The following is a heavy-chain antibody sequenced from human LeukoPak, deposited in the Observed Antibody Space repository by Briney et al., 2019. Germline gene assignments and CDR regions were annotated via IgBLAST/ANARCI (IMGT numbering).Heavy chain of an antibody. J-gene: IGHJ4*02. V-gene: IGHV3-7*02. CDR3: ARPYDSDRDHSCYGY. CDR1: GFTFSNYC. D-gene: IGHD5-12*01. CDR2: INQDGDEK. Sequence: LTGGSLRLSCAPSGFTFSNYCMSWVRQAPGKGLEWVANINQDGDEKYYVDSLKGRFTVSRDNAKNLVYLQMNSLRAEDTAVYYCARPYDSDRDHSCYGYWGRGTLVTVSS.